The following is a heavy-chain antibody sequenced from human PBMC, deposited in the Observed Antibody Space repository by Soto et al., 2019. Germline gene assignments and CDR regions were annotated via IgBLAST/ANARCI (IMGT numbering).Heavy chain of an antibody. Sequence: SETLPLTCTVSGSAISSYSWSWIQHPPGEGLEWIGYISYRRSTNYNPSLKSRVSISVDTSRNQSSLKLSSVTAADTAVYYCARGGYSVEVVAPFDYRGQGTLFTVSS. CDR1: GSAISSYS. V-gene: IGHV4-59*01. D-gene: IGHD2-15*01. CDR3: ARGGYSVEVVAPFDY. J-gene: IGHJ4*02. CDR2: ISYRRST.